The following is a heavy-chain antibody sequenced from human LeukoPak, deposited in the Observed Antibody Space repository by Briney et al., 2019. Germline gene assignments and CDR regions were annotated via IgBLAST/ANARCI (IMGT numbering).Heavy chain of an antibody. CDR3: AGVGSSSWYMFAFDI. D-gene: IGHD6-13*01. Sequence: SETLSLTCAVYGGSFSGYYWSWIRQPPGKGLEWIGEINHSGSTNYNPSLKSRVTISVDTSKNQFSLKLSSVTAADTAVYYCAGVGSSSWYMFAFDIWGQGTMVTVSS. J-gene: IGHJ3*02. CDR2: INHSGST. V-gene: IGHV4-34*01. CDR1: GGSFSGYY.